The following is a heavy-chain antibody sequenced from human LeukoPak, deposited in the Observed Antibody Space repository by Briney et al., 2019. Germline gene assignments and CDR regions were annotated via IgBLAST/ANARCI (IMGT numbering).Heavy chain of an antibody. V-gene: IGHV3-23*01. CDR3: AKDFRWDYYDSSGYYYYYYMDV. J-gene: IGHJ6*03. CDR1: GFTFSTYG. CDR2: LSTSTTRT. D-gene: IGHD3-22*01. Sequence: GGSLRLSCAASGFTFSTYGMSWVRQAPGKGLEWVSTLSTSTTRTYYADSVKGRFTISRDNSKNTLYLQMTSLRAEDTAVYYCAKDFRWDYYDSSGYYYYYYMDVWGKGTTVTISS.